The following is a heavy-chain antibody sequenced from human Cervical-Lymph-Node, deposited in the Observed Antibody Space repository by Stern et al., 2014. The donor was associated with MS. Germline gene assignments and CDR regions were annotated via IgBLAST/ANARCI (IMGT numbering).Heavy chain of an antibody. CDR2: IVPIFGTA. D-gene: IGHD1-1*01. Sequence: QVQLVQSGAEVKKPGSSVKVSWKTSGDTFSSYAISWVRQGPGQGLEWMGRIVPIFGTATYAEKFQGRVTITADVSTNTAYVELSRLGSDDTTVYYCARNSTTGMDVWGQGTTVTVSS. CDR1: GDTFSSYA. J-gene: IGHJ6*02. V-gene: IGHV1-69*18. CDR3: ARNSTTGMDV.